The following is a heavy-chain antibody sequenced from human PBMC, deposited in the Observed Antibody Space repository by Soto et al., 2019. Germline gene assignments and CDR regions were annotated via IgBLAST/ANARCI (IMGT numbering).Heavy chain of an antibody. CDR1: GFAFISYA. D-gene: IGHD4-4*01. Sequence: PWGSLRLSCAASGFAFISYAIIFVRHSPFKGLEWVSAISGSGGSTYYADSVKGRFTISRDNSKNTLYLQMNSLRAEDTAVYYCAKVLGPPPSSYSYYYYGMDVWGQGTTVTVSS. CDR2: ISGSGGST. J-gene: IGHJ6*02. V-gene: IGHV3-23*01. CDR3: AKVLGPPPSSYSYYYYGMDV.